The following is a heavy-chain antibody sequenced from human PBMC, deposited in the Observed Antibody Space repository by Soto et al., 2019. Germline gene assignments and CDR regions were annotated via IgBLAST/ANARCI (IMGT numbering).Heavy chain of an antibody. CDR1: GFTFSRVS. J-gene: IGHJ4*01. CDR3: ARVAY. V-gene: IGHV3-21*04. Sequence: GGSRRLSCEASGFTFSRVSMNWVRQVPGKGLEWVASISSASSETWYADSVKGRFMISRDNAQNSLFFQMKTLRPEDSAIYYCARVAYWAPGTQVTVSS. CDR2: ISSASSET.